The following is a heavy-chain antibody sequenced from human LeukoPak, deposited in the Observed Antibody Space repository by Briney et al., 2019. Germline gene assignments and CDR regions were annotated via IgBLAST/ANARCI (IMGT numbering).Heavy chain of an antibody. CDR3: AKDGAPAAYDTKWDH. D-gene: IGHD3-22*01. V-gene: IGHV3-23*01. CDR2: ITGSGGST. Sequence: GGSLRLSCAASGFTFSSYAMSWVRRAPGKGLEWVSLITGSGGSTYYADSVKGRFTISRDNSRSTLYLQMNSLRAEDTAAYYCAKDGAPAAYDTKWDHWGQGTLVTVSS. CDR1: GFTFSSYA. J-gene: IGHJ4*02.